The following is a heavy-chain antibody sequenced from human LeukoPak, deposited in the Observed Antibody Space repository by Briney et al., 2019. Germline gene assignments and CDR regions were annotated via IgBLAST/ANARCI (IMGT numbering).Heavy chain of an antibody. CDR3: ARAGEYCSSTSCNRYYYYYGMDV. D-gene: IGHD2-2*01. CDR2: ISSSSSYI. CDR1: GFTFSSYS. V-gene: IGHV3-21*01. J-gene: IGHJ6*02. Sequence: PGRSLRLSCAASGFTFSSYSMNWVRQAPGKGLEWVSSISSSSSYIYYADSVKGRFTISRDNAKNSLYLQMNSLRAEDTAVYYCARAGEYCSSTSCNRYYYYYGMDVWGQGTTVTVSS.